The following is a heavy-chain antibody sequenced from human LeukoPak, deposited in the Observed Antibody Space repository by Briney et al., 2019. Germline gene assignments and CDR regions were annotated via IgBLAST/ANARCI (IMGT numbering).Heavy chain of an antibody. CDR3: ARRGSSGSYSNAFDI. Sequence: PGGSLRLSCAASGFTFSSNYMSWVRQAPGKGLEWVSVIYSGGSTYYADSVKGRFTISRDNSKNTLYLQMNSLRAEDTAVYYCARRGSSGSYSNAFDIWGQGTMVTVSS. CDR2: IYSGGST. J-gene: IGHJ3*02. D-gene: IGHD1-26*01. CDR1: GFTFSSNY. V-gene: IGHV3-66*02.